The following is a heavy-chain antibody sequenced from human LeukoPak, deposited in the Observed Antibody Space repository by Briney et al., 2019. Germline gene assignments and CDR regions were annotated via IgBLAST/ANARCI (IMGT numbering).Heavy chain of an antibody. Sequence: GGSLRLSCAASGLTFSSYEMNWVRQAPGKGLEWVSYISSSGSTIYYADSVKGRFTISRDNAKNSLYLQMNSLRAEDTAVYYCARYRYYYDSSGRSFVSGGQGTLVTVSS. CDR1: GLTFSSYE. CDR3: ARYRYYYDSSGRSFVS. J-gene: IGHJ5*01. D-gene: IGHD3-22*01. CDR2: ISSSGSTI. V-gene: IGHV3-48*03.